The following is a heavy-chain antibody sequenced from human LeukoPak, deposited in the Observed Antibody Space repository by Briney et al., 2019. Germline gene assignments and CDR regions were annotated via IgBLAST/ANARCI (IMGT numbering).Heavy chain of an antibody. Sequence: ASVKVSCKASGGTFSSYAISWVRQAPGQGLEWMGGIIPIFGTANYAQKFQGRVTITTDESTSTAYMELRSLRSDDTAVYYCATSNSSSWFLGGYYYYYYMDVWGKGTTVTVSS. V-gene: IGHV1-69*05. J-gene: IGHJ6*03. CDR3: ATSNSSSWFLGGYYYYYYMDV. CDR1: GGTFSSYA. CDR2: IIPIFGTA. D-gene: IGHD6-13*01.